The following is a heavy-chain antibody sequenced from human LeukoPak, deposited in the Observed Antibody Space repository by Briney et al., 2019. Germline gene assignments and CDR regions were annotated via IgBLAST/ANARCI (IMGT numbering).Heavy chain of an antibody. CDR3: TTVHQRLVNYAFDI. D-gene: IGHD6-13*01. V-gene: IGHV3-15*01. CDR2: IKSKTDGGTT. J-gene: IGHJ3*02. CDR1: GFTFSNAW. Sequence: GGSLRLSCAASGFTFSNAWMSWVRQAPGKGLEWVGRIKSKTDGGTTDYAAPVKGRFTISRDDSKNTLYLQMNSLKTEDTAVYYCTTVHQRLVNYAFDIWGQGTMVTVSS.